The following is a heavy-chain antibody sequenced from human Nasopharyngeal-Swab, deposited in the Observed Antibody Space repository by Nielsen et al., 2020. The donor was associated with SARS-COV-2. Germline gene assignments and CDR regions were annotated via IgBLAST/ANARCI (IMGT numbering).Heavy chain of an antibody. CDR2: TFSNDEK. CDR3: ARLGCTSISCHIDH. CDR1: GFSLTTDTTG. D-gene: IGHD2-2*01. Sequence: SGPTLVTPTETLTLTCTVSGFSLTTDTTGVPWIRQPPGKALDWLAVTFSNDEKSYSASLKSRLTISKDTSKSQVVLTMANMDPVDTATYYCARLGCTSISCHIDHWGQGTLVTVSS. J-gene: IGHJ4*02. V-gene: IGHV2-26*01.